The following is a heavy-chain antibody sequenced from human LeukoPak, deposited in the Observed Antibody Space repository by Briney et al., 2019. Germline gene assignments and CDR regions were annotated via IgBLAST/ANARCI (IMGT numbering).Heavy chain of an antibody. CDR3: ARVKYYYGSGSYLLDY. CDR2: INHSGST. CDR1: GGSFSGYY. V-gene: IGHV4-34*01. D-gene: IGHD3-10*01. J-gene: IGHJ4*02. Sequence: SETLSLTCAVYGGSFSGYYWSWIRQPPGKGLEWIGEINHSGSTNYNPSLKSRVTISVDTSKNQFSLKLSSVTAADTAVYYCARVKYYYGSGSYLLDYWGPGNLVTVSS.